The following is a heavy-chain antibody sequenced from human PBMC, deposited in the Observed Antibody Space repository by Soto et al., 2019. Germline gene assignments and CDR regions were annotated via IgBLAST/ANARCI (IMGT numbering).Heavy chain of an antibody. Sequence: SVKVSCKASGGPFSSYAISWVRQAPGQGLEWMGGIIPIFGTANYAQKFQGRVTITADESTSTAYMELSSLRSEDTAVYYCATGIVVVTAIDAFDIWGQGTMVTVSS. D-gene: IGHD2-21*02. CDR1: GGPFSSYA. CDR2: IIPIFGTA. J-gene: IGHJ3*02. CDR3: ATGIVVVTAIDAFDI. V-gene: IGHV1-69*01.